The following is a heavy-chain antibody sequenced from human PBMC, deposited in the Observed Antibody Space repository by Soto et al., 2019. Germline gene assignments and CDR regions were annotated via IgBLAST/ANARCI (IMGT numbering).Heavy chain of an antibody. CDR2: IIPIFGTA. CDR3: AIDIVVVVAATDYYGMDV. J-gene: IGHJ6*02. CDR1: GGTFSSYA. V-gene: IGHV1-69*01. D-gene: IGHD2-15*01. Sequence: QVQLVQSGAEVKKPGSSVKVSCKASGGTFSSYAISWVRQAPGQGLEWMGGIIPIFGTANYAQKFQGRVTITADESTSTAYMELSRLRSEDTAVYYCAIDIVVVVAATDYYGMDVWGQGTTVTVSS.